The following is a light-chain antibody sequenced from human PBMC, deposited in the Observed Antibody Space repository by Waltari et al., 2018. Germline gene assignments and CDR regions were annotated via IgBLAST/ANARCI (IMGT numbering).Light chain of an antibody. CDR1: QGISRY. CDR2: GAS. J-gene: IGKJ1*01. V-gene: IGKV3-20*01. CDR3: QHHFRLPAT. Sequence: IMLPQSPGTLSLSPGERATLSCRASQGISRYLAWYQQKPGQAPRLLIYGASTRATGIPDRFSGSGSGTDFSLTISGLEPEDSAVYYCQHHFRLPATFGQGTKVEIK.